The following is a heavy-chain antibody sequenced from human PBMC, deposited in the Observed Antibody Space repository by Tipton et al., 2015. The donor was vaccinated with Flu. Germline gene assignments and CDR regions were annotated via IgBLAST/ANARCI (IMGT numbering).Heavy chain of an antibody. CDR3: VRSGEHTSLYVDFFQQ. CDR1: GGSISSHY. D-gene: IGHD3-9*01. CDR2: IYTTGST. Sequence: TLSLTCTVSGGSISSHYWSWIRQPAGEGLELIGRIYTTGSTEYSPSLKRRATISIDTSNNQFSLELTSVTAADTAMYYCVRSGEHTSLYVDFFQQWGQGTLVTVSS. J-gene: IGHJ1*01. V-gene: IGHV4-4*07.